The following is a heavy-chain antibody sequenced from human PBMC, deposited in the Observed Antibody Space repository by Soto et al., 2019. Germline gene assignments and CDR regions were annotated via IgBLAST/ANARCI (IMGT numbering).Heavy chain of an antibody. CDR1: GDIFTNFD. CDR2: MRANSGDT. J-gene: IGHJ5*02. D-gene: IGHD3-3*02. CDR3: ARYIYGQGFQA. V-gene: IGHV1-8*01. Sequence: QVQVVQPGAEVRKPGASVKVSCKASGDIFTNFDFNWVRQATGQGLEWIGWMRANSGDTGHDQKFQGRVRMTRDTSMSTAYMELSSLRAEDTAVYYCARYIYGQGFQAWGQGTLVFVSS.